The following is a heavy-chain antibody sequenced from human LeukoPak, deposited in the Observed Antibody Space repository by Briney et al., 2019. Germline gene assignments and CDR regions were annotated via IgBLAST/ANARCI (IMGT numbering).Heavy chain of an antibody. CDR1: GFTFSSYA. D-gene: IGHD3-22*01. CDR3: ARTPTLFDYDGSDYFPHNFDY. V-gene: IGHV3-23*01. J-gene: IGHJ4*02. Sequence: GGSLRLSCAASGFTFSSYAMSWVRQAPVKGLEWVSSISESTGTTYYTSTVKGRSTVSRDNSKNTLYLQINSLRAEDTAVYYCARTPTLFDYDGSDYFPHNFDYWGQGSLVTVSS. CDR2: ISESTGTT.